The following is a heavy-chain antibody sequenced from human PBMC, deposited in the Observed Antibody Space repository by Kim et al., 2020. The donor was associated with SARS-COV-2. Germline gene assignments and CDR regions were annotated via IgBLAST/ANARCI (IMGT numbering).Heavy chain of an antibody. V-gene: IGHV3-7*03. CDR2: IKQDGGEK. D-gene: IGHD3-9*01. CDR1: GFTFSNYW. Sequence: GGSLRLSCAASGFTFSNYWMSWVRQAPGKGLEWVANIKQDGGEKYYVDAVKGRFTITRENAKNSLYLQMNSMRAENTAVYYYAGGVHKYPLLRYFDGSPSPDAFDIWGQGTMLTVSS. J-gene: IGHJ3*02. CDR3: AGGVHKYPLLRYFDGSPSPDAFDI.